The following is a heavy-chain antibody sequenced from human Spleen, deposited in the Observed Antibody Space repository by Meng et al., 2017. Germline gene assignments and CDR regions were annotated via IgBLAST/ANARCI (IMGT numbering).Heavy chain of an antibody. D-gene: IGHD6-13*01. Sequence: KVSCKGSGYSFTSYWIGWVRQMPGKGLEWMGIIYPGDSDTRYSPSFKGQVTISADKSISTAYLQWSSLKASDTAMYYCARDDSSSWYAFDIWGQGTMVTVSS. CDR1: GYSFTSYW. V-gene: IGHV5-51*01. CDR3: ARDDSSSWYAFDI. J-gene: IGHJ3*02. CDR2: IYPGDSDT.